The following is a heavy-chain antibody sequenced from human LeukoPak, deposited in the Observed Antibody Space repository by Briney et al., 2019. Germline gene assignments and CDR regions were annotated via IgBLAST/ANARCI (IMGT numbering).Heavy chain of an antibody. V-gene: IGHV1-69*04. J-gene: IGHJ4*02. CDR2: IIPILGIA. Sequence: VASVKVSCKASGGTFSSYAISWVRQAPGQGLEWMGRIIPILGIANYAQKFQGRVTITADKSTSTAYMELSSLRSEDTAVYYCATSPRPGYCGSTSCPNVDYWGQGTLVTVSS. CDR1: GGTFSSYA. CDR3: ATSPRPGYCGSTSCPNVDY. D-gene: IGHD2-2*01.